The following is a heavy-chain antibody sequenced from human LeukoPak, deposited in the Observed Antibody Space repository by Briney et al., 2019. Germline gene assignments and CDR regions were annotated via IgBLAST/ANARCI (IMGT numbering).Heavy chain of an antibody. CDR2: IYYSGST. CDR3: ARATYCSSTSCYELDAFDI. V-gene: IGHV4-4*07. Sequence: SETLSLTCNVSGGSLTSNYWSWIRQPAGKGPEWIGSIYYSGSTYYNPSLKSRVTISVDTSKNQFSLKLSSVTAADTAVYYCARATYCSSTSCYELDAFDIWGQGTMVTVSS. J-gene: IGHJ3*02. CDR1: GGSLTSNY. D-gene: IGHD2-2*01.